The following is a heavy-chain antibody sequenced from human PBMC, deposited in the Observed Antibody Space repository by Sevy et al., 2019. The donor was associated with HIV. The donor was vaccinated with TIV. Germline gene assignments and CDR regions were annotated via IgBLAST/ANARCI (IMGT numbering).Heavy chain of an antibody. CDR2: MNPNSGNT. J-gene: IGHJ4*02. V-gene: IGHV1-8*01. Sequence: ASVKVSCKASGYTFTSYDINWVRQATGQGLEWMGWMNPNSGNTGYAQTFQGRVTMTRNTSISTAYMELSSLRSEDTAVYYCARGLGGRRYFDWLPRPYYFDYWGQGTLVTVSS. D-gene: IGHD3-9*01. CDR3: ARGLGGRRYFDWLPRPYYFDY. CDR1: GYTFTSYD.